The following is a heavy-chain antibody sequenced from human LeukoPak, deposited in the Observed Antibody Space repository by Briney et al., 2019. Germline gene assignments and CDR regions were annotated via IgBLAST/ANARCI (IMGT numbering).Heavy chain of an antibody. D-gene: IGHD6-13*01. CDR1: GFTFSSYA. Sequence: GRSLRLSCAASGFTFSSYAMHWVRQAPGKGLEWVAVISYDGSNKYYADSVKGRFTISRDNSKNTLYLQMNSLRAEDTAVYYCAKDLSVHSSSPETQIDYWGQGTLVTVSS. J-gene: IGHJ4*02. CDR3: AKDLSVHSSSPETQIDY. CDR2: ISYDGSNK. V-gene: IGHV3-30-3*01.